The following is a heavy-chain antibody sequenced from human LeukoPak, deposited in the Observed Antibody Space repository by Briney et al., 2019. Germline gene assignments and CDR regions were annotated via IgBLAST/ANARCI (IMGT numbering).Heavy chain of an antibody. CDR2: ISSGGSTI. CDR3: AKGGRGNGEVY. CDR1: GFTFSDYY. V-gene: IGHV3-11*04. J-gene: IGHJ4*02. D-gene: IGHD2-8*01. Sequence: GGSLRLSCAVSGFTFSDYYMSWIRQAPGKGLEWVSYISSGGSTISHADSVKGRFTISRDNAENSLFLQMNDLRAEDTAVYYCAKGGRGNGEVYWGQGTLVTVSS.